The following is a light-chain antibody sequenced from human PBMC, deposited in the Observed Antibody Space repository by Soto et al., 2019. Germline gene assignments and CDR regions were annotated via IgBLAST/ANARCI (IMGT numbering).Light chain of an antibody. J-gene: IGKJ5*01. Sequence: ENVLTQSPGTLSLSPGERATLSCRASQTVSSYLTWYQQRPGQAPRLLISGASRRATGIPDRFSGSGSGTDFTLTISRLEPEDFALYYCQQHGTSPIT. CDR1: QTVSSY. V-gene: IGKV3-20*01. CDR3: QQHGTSPIT. CDR2: GAS.